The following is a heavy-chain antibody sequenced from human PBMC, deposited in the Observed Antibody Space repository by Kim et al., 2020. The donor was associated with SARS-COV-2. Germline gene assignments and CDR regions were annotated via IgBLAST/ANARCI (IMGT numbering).Heavy chain of an antibody. J-gene: IGHJ3*02. CDR1: GYTFTTFG. CDR3: ARDVSHGLDM. V-gene: IGHV1-18*01. Sequence: ASVKVSCKASGYTFTTFGISWVRQAPGEGLECMGWIDPNDSTTNCSQKVQGRVTMTTDTSTHTAYMELRSLRSDDTAVYYCARDVSHGLDMWGQGTMVTVSS. CDR2: IDPNDSTT. D-gene: IGHD5-18*01.